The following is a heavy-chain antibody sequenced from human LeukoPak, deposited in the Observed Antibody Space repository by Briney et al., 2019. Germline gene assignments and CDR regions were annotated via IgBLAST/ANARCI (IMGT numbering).Heavy chain of an antibody. CDR2: INHSGST. CDR1: GGSISSSSYY. V-gene: IGHV4-39*07. J-gene: IGHJ4*02. D-gene: IGHD3-3*01. Sequence: SETLSLTCTVSGGSISSSSYYWSWIRQPPGKGLEWIGEINHSGSTNYNPSLKSRVTISVDTSKNQFSLKLSSVTAADTAVYYCARARLYYDFWSGYHRVFDYWGQGTLVTVSS. CDR3: ARARLYYDFWSGYHRVFDY.